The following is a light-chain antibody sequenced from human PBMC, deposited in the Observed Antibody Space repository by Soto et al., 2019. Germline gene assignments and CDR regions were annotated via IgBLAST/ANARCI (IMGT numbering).Light chain of an antibody. V-gene: IGLV2-14*01. CDR3: SSYTGSSTYVV. J-gene: IGLJ2*01. CDR1: SSDVGGYNY. Sequence: QSALTQPASVSGSPGQSITISCTGTSSDVGGYNYVSWYQQHPGKAPKLMSYDVSNRPSGVSNRFAGSKSANTASLTISGLEAEDEDDSHCSSYTGSSTYVVFGGGTKLTVL. CDR2: DVS.